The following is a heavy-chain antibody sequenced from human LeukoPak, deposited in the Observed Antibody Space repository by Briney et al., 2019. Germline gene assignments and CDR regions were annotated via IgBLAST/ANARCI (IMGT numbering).Heavy chain of an antibody. J-gene: IGHJ3*02. Sequence: ASVKVSCKVSGYTLTELSMHWVRQAPGKGLEWMGGFDPEDGETIYAQKFQGRVTITEDTSTDTAYMELSSLRSEDTGVYYCATGPRITMVRRVERAFDIWGQGTMVTVSS. V-gene: IGHV1-24*01. D-gene: IGHD3-10*01. CDR3: ATGPRITMVRRVERAFDI. CDR2: FDPEDGET. CDR1: GYTLTELS.